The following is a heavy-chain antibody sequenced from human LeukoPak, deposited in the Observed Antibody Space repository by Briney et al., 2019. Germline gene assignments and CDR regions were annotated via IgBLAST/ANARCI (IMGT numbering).Heavy chain of an antibody. V-gene: IGHV1-69*05. CDR3: ATAPYNWNHDTDAFDI. D-gene: IGHD1-1*01. J-gene: IGHJ3*02. CDR1: GGTFSSYA. Sequence: ASVKVSCKASGGTFSSYAISWVRQAPGQGLEWMGGIIPIFGTANYAQKFQGRVTITTDESTSTAYMELSSLRSEDTAVYYCATAPYNWNHDTDAFDIWGQGTMVTVSS. CDR2: IIPIFGTA.